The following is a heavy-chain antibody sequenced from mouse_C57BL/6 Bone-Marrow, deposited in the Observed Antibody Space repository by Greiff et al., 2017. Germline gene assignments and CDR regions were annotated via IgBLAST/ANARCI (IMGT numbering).Heavy chain of an antibody. V-gene: IGHV1-74*01. CDR1: GYTFTSYW. J-gene: IGHJ3*01. Sequence: QVQLQQPGAELVKPGASVKVSCKASGYTFTSYWMHWVKQRPGQGLEWIGRLHPSDSDTNYNQKFKGKATLTVDKSSSTAYMQLSSLTSEDSAVYDCAIEASYGSSLAWFAYWGQGTLVTVSA. CDR2: LHPSDSDT. CDR3: AIEASYGSSLAWFAY. D-gene: IGHD1-1*01.